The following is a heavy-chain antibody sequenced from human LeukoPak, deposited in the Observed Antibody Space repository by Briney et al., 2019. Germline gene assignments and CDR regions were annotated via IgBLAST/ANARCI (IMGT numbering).Heavy chain of an antibody. CDR1: GGSISSRSYY. CDR2: IYYSGST. J-gene: IGHJ6*03. D-gene: IGHD2-15*01. Sequence: SETLSLTCTVSGGSISSRSYYWGWIRQPPGKGLEWIGSIYYSGSTYYNPSLKSRVTISVDTSKTQFSLTLSAVTAADTAVYYCARVGGLFRYCSGSSCSWISESELRPDFFRLRGANYYYYMDVWGKGTTVTISS. V-gene: IGHV4-39*07. CDR3: ARVGGLFRYCSGSSCSWISESELRPDFFRLRGANYYYYMDV.